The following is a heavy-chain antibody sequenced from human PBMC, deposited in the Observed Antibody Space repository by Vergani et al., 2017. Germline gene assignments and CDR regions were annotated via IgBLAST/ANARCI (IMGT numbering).Heavy chain of an antibody. CDR2: VSGSSATP. CDR1: GFSFPGYA. J-gene: IGHJ3*01. CDR3: VRDVRVSRT. Sequence: EVQLVESGGGLVQPGGSLRLSCGASGFSFPGYAMSWVRQAPGKGLEWVSSVSGSSATPYYADSVKGRFIISRDNSKNSLYLDMSSLRAEDTAVYYCVRDVRVSRTWGQGTLVAVSS. V-gene: IGHV3-23*04.